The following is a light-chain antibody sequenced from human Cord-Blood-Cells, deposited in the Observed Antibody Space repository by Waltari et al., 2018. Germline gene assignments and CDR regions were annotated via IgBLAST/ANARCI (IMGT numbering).Light chain of an antibody. CDR2: DAS. J-gene: IGKJ4*01. Sequence: DIQMTQSPSSLYESVGDRVNITCQASQDISNYLNWYQHKPGKAPKLLIYDASNLETGVPSRFSGSGSGTDFTFTISSLQPEDIATYYCQQYDNLPLTFGGGTKVEIK. CDR3: QQYDNLPLT. CDR1: QDISNY. V-gene: IGKV1-33*01.